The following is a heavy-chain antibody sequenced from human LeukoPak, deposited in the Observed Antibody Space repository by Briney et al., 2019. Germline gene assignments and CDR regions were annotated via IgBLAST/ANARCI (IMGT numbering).Heavy chain of an antibody. CDR2: IRYDGSNK. Sequence: PGGSLRLSCAASGFTFSSYGMHWVRQAPGKGLEWVAFIRYDGSNKYYADSVKGRFTISRDNSKNTLYLQMNSLRAEDTAVYYCARDTAYQLPTRFDPWGQGTLVTVSS. CDR1: GFTFSSYG. J-gene: IGHJ5*02. V-gene: IGHV3-30*02. D-gene: IGHD2-2*01. CDR3: ARDTAYQLPTRFDP.